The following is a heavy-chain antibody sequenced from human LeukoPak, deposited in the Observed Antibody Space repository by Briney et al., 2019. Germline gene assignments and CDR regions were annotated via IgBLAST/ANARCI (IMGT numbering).Heavy chain of an antibody. J-gene: IGHJ4*02. V-gene: IGHV3-21*01. CDR3: ASGSRRFDY. CDR2: ISSSSSYI. D-gene: IGHD5-12*01. Sequence: GGSLRLSCAASGFTVSSNYMSWVRQAPGKGLEWVSSISSSSSYIYYADSVKGRFTISRDNAKNSLCLQMNSLRAEDTAVYYCASGSRRFDYWGQGTLVTVSS. CDR1: GFTVSSNY.